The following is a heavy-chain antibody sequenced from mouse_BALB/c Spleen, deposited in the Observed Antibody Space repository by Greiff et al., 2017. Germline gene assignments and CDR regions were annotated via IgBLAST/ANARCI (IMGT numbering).Heavy chain of an antibody. CDR3: AREGNYPFAY. CDR2: ISDGGSYT. CDR1: GFTFSDYY. V-gene: IGHV5-4*02. D-gene: IGHD2-1*01. Sequence: DVKLVESGGGLVKPGGSLQLSCAASGFTFSDYYMYWVRQTPEKRLEWVATISDGGSYTYYPDSVKGRFTISRDNAKKNLYLQMSSLKSEDTAMYYCAREGNYPFAYWGQGTLVTVSA. J-gene: IGHJ3*01.